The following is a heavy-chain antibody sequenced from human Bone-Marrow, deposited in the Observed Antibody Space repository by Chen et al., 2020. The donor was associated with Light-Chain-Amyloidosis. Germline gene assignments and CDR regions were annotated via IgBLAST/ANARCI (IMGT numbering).Heavy chain of an antibody. D-gene: IGHD5-18*01. CDR3: VREVYDYNYGASYYYYSMDV. J-gene: IGHJ6*02. V-gene: IGHV3-21*02. Sequence: EVQLVESGGGLVKQGGSLNLSCAASGFTFGRHSMHWVRQAPGKGLEWVSSISTSSSYIHYADSMKGRFTISRDNAKNALFLQMNSLRAEDTAVYYCVREVYDYNYGASYYYYSMDVWGQGTTVTVSS. CDR1: GFTFGRHS. CDR2: ISTSSSYI.